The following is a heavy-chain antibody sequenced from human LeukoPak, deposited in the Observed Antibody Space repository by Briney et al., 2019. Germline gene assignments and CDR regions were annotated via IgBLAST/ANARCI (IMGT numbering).Heavy chain of an antibody. D-gene: IGHD4-17*01. CDR3: ARSEGTVTTH. CDR1: GYSISSGYY. CDR2: IYYSGST. J-gene: IGHJ4*02. Sequence: SETLSLTCAVSGYSISSGYYWSWIRQPPGKGLEWIGYIYYSGSTNYNPSLKSRGTISVDTSKTQSSLKLSSVTAADTAVYYCARSEGTVTTHWGQGTLVTVSS. V-gene: IGHV4-61*01.